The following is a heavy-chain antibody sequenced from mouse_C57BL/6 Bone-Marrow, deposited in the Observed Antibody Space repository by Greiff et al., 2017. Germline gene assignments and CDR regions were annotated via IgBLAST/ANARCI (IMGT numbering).Heavy chain of an antibody. V-gene: IGHV1-64*01. J-gene: IGHJ4*01. Sequence: QVQLQQSGAELVKPGASVKLSCKASGYTFTSYWMHWVKQRPGQGLEWIGMIHPNSGSTNYNEKFKSKATLTVDKSSSTAYMQLSSLTSEDSAVYDCARRGWLLSYYYAMDYWGQGTSVTVSS. D-gene: IGHD6-2*01. CDR3: ARRGWLLSYYYAMDY. CDR1: GYTFTSYW. CDR2: IHPNSGST.